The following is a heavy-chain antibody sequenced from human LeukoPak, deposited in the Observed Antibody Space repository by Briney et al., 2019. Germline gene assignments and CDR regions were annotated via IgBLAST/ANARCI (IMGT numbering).Heavy chain of an antibody. V-gene: IGHV3-7*01. CDR1: GFTFSSHW. CDR3: ARGESDRIAAARYNWFDP. D-gene: IGHD6-13*01. CDR2: IKQDGSEK. J-gene: IGHJ5*02. Sequence: GGSLRLSCAASGFTFSSHWMSWVRQAPGKGLEWVANIKQDGSEKYYVDSVKGRFTISRDNAKNSLYLQMNSLRAEDTAVYYCARGESDRIAAARYNWFDPWGQGTLDTVSS.